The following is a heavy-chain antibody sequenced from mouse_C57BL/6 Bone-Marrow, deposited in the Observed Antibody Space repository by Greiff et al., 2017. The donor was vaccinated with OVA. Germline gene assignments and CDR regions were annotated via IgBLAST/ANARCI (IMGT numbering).Heavy chain of an antibody. J-gene: IGHJ4*01. CDR1: GFSLTSYG. CDR2: IWSGGST. V-gene: IGHV2-2*01. CDR3: ARNGYDYDGLAMDY. D-gene: IGHD2-4*01. Sequence: QVQLKESGPGLVQPSQSLSITCTVSGFSLTSYGVHWVRQSPGKGLEWLGVIWSGGSTDYNAAFISRLSISKDNSKSQVFFKMNSLQADDTAIYYCARNGYDYDGLAMDYWGQGTSVTVSS.